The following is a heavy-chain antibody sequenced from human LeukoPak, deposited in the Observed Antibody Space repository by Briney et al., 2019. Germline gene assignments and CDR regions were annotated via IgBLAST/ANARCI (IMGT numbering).Heavy chain of an antibody. Sequence: PGGSLRLSCAASRFSFSSYAMSWVRQAPGKGLEWVSAISGSGDSTYYADSVKGRFTISRDNSRNTLYLQMNSLRAEDTAIYYCGKDRAITVAALRDLDALDIWGQGTKVTVSS. J-gene: IGHJ3*02. V-gene: IGHV3-23*01. CDR2: ISGSGDST. CDR1: RFSFSSYA. D-gene: IGHD6-19*01. CDR3: GKDRAITVAALRDLDALDI.